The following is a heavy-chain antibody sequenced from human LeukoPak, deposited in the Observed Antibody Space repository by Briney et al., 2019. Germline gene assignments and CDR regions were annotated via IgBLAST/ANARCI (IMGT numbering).Heavy chain of an antibody. J-gene: IGHJ4*02. CDR1: GYTFTSYG. D-gene: IGHD3-3*01. V-gene: IGHV1-18*01. CDR3: ARHRITIFGVVSYYFDY. Sequence: ASVKVSCKASGYTFTSYGISWVRQAPGQGLEWMGWISAYNGNTSYAQKLQGRVTMTTDTSTSTAYMELRSLRSDDTAVYYCARHRITIFGVVSYYFDYWGQGTLVTVSS. CDR2: ISAYNGNT.